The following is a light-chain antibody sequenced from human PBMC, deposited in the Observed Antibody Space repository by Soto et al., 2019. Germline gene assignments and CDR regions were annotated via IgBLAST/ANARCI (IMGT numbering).Light chain of an antibody. J-gene: IGKJ1*01. CDR3: QQYNSYSRT. CDR2: KAS. V-gene: IGKV1-5*03. CDR1: QSIRSW. Sequence: DIQMTQSPSTLSASVGDRVTITCRASQSIRSWLAWYQQKPGKAPKLLIYKASSLESGVPSRFSGSGSGTEFTLTISSLQPDDFATYYCQQYNSYSRTFGLGTKVEIK.